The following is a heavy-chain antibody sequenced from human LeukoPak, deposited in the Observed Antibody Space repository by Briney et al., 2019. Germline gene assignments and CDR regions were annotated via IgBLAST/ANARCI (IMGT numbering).Heavy chain of an antibody. CDR3: AREGVAAARDY. V-gene: IGHV3-30*02. CDR1: GFPFSSYG. Sequence: PGGSLRLSCAASGFPFSSYGMYWVRQTPDKGLQWVAYLRKDATYSNYADSVRGRFTISRDNAKNSLYLQMNSLRAEDTAVYYCAREGVAAARDYWGQGTLVTVSS. CDR2: LRKDATYS. D-gene: IGHD6-13*01. J-gene: IGHJ4*02.